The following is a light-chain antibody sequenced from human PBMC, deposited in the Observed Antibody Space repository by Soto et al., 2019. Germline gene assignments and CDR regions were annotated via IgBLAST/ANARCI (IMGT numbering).Light chain of an antibody. CDR2: EVS. Sequence: SVLTQPASVSGSPGQSITISCTGTTSDVGNYNYVSWYQHHPGKAPKLIIYEVSYRSTGASNRFSGTKSGNTASLTISGLQGEDEADYYCSSYTATNTYVFGTGTKVTVL. CDR3: SSYTATNTYV. CDR1: TSDVGNYNY. J-gene: IGLJ1*01. V-gene: IGLV2-14*01.